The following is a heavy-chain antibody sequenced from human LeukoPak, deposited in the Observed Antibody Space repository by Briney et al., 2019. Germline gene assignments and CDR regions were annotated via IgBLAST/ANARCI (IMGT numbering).Heavy chain of an antibody. D-gene: IGHD3-22*01. J-gene: IGHJ3*02. V-gene: IGHV3-66*01. Sequence: GGSLRLSCAASGFTVRSNYMSWVRQAPGKGLEWVSVIHSSGSTYYADSVKGRFTISRDNSKNTLYLQMNSLRAEDTAVYYCARSYDSSGYYRYDAFDIWGQGTMVTVSS. CDR1: GFTVRSNY. CDR3: ARSYDSSGYYRYDAFDI. CDR2: IHSSGST.